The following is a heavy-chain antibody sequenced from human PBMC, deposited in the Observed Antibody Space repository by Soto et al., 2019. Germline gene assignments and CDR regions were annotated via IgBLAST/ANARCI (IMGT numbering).Heavy chain of an antibody. CDR3: AGVTGSGYYYYYMDV. CDR2: ISSSSSTI. J-gene: IGHJ6*03. V-gene: IGHV3-48*01. Sequence: GSLRLSCAASGFTFSSYSMNWVRQAPGKGLEWVSYISSSSSTIYYADSVKGRFTISRDNAKNSLYLQMNSLRAEDTAVYYCAGVTGSGYYYYYMDVWGKGTTVTVSS. D-gene: IGHD2-8*02. CDR1: GFTFSSYS.